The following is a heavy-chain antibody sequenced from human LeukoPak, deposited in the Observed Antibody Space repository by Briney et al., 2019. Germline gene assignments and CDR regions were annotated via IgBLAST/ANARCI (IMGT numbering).Heavy chain of an antibody. CDR1: EFIFSSYA. J-gene: IGHJ4*02. CDR3: AKTYNWNQGRYNFDY. V-gene: IGHV3-23*01. D-gene: IGHD1-20*01. CDR2: ISSSGGST. Sequence: GGSLRLSCAASEFIFSSYAMSWVRQAPGKGLEWVSTISSSGGSTFYADSVKGRFTISRDNSRNPLYLQMISLRAEDTAVYYCAKTYNWNQGRYNFDYWGQGTLVTVSS.